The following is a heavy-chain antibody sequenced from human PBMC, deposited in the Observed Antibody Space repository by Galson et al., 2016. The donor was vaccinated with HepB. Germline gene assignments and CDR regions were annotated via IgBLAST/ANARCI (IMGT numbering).Heavy chain of an antibody. CDR2: IYWDDEK. V-gene: IGHV2-5*02. Sequence: PALVKPTQTLTLTCTFSGFSLRTGGVGVGWIRQPPGKALEWLALIYWDDEKRYRPSLRSRLSITKDTSKNQVVLTMTNMHHVDTATYYCAHRPPLNFWRYCGGATHSDWFVPWGQGTLVTVSS. J-gene: IGHJ5*02. CDR3: AHRPPLNFWRYCGGATHSDWFVP. CDR1: GFSLRTGGVG. D-gene: IGHD2-21*01.